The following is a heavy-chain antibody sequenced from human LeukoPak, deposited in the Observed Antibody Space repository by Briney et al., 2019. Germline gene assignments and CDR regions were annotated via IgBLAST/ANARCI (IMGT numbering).Heavy chain of an antibody. D-gene: IGHD5-24*01. Sequence: PGGSLRLSCAASGFTFSSYSMNWVRQAPGKGLEWVSAISGSGGSTYYADSVKGRFTISRDNSKNTLYLQMNSLRAEDTAVYYCAKDPYRWLQSLLFDYWGQGTLVTVSS. CDR2: ISGSGGST. CDR1: GFTFSSYS. CDR3: AKDPYRWLQSLLFDY. V-gene: IGHV3-23*01. J-gene: IGHJ4*02.